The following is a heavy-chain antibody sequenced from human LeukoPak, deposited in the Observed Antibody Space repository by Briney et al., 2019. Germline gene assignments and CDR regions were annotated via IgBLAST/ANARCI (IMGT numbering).Heavy chain of an antibody. Sequence: KLRETLSLTCAVSGGSIRSSNGWSWVRPPPGKGLEWIGEIYHSGGTTNYNPSLKSRVTISVDKSKNQFSLQLSSVTAADTALYYCARPTGRGGYPTDPFDIWGQGTMVTVSS. D-gene: IGHD6-25*01. J-gene: IGHJ3*02. CDR3: ARPTGRGGYPTDPFDI. V-gene: IGHV4-4*03. CDR1: GGSIRSSNG. CDR2: IYHSGGTT.